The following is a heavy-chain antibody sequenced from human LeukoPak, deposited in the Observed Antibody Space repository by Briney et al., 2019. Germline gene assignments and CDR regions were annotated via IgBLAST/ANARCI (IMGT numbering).Heavy chain of an antibody. CDR1: GGSISSGDYY. CDR2: IYYSGST. Sequence: PSETLSLTCTASGGSISSGDYYWSWIRQPPGKGLEWIGYIYYSGSTYYNPSLKSRVTISVDTSKNQFSLKLSSVTAADTAVYYCARGTQKYCSSTSCRGAYYYYYMDVWGKGTTVTVSS. V-gene: IGHV4-30-4*08. D-gene: IGHD2-2*01. CDR3: ARGTQKYCSSTSCRGAYYYYYMDV. J-gene: IGHJ6*03.